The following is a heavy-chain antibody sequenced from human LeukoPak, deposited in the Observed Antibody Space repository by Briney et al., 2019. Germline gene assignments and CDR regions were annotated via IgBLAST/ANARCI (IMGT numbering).Heavy chain of an antibody. Sequence: SVKVSCKASGGTFSSYAISWVRQAPGQGLEWMGGIIPIFGTANYAQKFQGRVTITADESTSTAYMELSSLRSEDTAVYYCTTREIVVEPAQTSMVRRVLWRSDFWGHGTLVTVSS. V-gene: IGHV1-69*13. D-gene: IGHD3-10*01. CDR1: GGTFSSYA. J-gene: IGHJ4*01. CDR2: IIPIFGTA. CDR3: TTREIVVEPAQTSMVRRVLWRSDF.